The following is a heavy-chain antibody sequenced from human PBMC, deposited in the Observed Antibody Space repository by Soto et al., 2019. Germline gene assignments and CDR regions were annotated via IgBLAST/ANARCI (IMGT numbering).Heavy chain of an antibody. CDR1: GGSTSSGGYY. CDR3: ARWGSYYDILTGYYFSTYGMDV. J-gene: IGHJ6*02. CDR2: IYYSGST. D-gene: IGHD3-9*01. V-gene: IGHV4-31*03. Sequence: SETLSLTCTVSGGSTSSGGYYWSWIRQHPGKGLEWIGYIYYSGSTYYNPSLKSRVTISVDTSKNQFSLKLSSVTAADTAVYYCARWGSYYDILTGYYFSTYGMDVWGQGTTVTVSS.